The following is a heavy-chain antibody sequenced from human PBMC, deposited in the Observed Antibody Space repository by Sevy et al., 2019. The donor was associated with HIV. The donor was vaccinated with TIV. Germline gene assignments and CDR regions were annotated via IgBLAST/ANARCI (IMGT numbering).Heavy chain of an antibody. V-gene: IGHV3-33*01. CDR2: IWYDGSNK. J-gene: IGHJ6*02. CDR3: TRDKTILEGRYGMDV. Sequence: GGSLRLSCAASGFNFSIYGMHWVRQAPGKGLEWVALIWYDGSNKYYADSVKGRFTISRDNAKNSLYLQMNSLRAEDTAMYYCTRDKTILEGRYGMDVWGQGTTVTVSS. CDR1: GFNFSIYG. D-gene: IGHD3-3*01.